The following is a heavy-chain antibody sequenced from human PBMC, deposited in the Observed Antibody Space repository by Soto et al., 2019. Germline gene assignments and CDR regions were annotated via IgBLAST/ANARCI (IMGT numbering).Heavy chain of an antibody. D-gene: IGHD3-22*01. J-gene: IGHJ3*02. CDR1: GFTLGTYG. Sequence: QVQLAKSGGGVVQPGRSLTITCAASGFTLGTYGMHWVRQAPGKGLEWVAVISNDGGDKYYSDSVMGRFTISRDNSKNTLCLQMNSLRAEDTAVYFCAKEFFDSSGFYPSLDALDIWGQGTVVTVSS. CDR2: ISNDGGDK. V-gene: IGHV3-30*18. CDR3: AKEFFDSSGFYPSLDALDI.